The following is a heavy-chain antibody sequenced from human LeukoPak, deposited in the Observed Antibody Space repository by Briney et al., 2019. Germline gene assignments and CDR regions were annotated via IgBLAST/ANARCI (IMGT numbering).Heavy chain of an antibody. CDR2: IWYDGSNK. D-gene: IGHD4-11*01. CDR3: ARGEVDSNVDY. J-gene: IGHJ4*02. V-gene: IGHV3-33*01. Sequence: GGSLRLSCAASGFTFSTYGMHWVRQAPGKGLEWVAVIWYDGSNKYYADSVRGRFTISRDNFKNTLYLQMNSLRAEDTAVYYCARGEVDSNVDYWGQGTLVTVSS. CDR1: GFTFSTYG.